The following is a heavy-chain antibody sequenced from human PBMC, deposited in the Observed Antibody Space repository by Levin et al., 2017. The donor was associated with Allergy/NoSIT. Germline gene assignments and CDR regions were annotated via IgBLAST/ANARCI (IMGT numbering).Heavy chain of an antibody. CDR1: FFLFILFF. Sequence: PGGSLRLSCAASFFLFILFFLPFFLPSPFKGLEWVAVISYDESDKFYADSVKGRFTISRDNTKNTLYLQMNSLRSEDAAVYYCAKDVVFGTSSWSLDFWGQGTLVTVSS. CDR3: AKDVVFGTSSWSLDF. J-gene: IGHJ4*02. V-gene: IGHV3-30*18. D-gene: IGHD6-13*01. CDR2: ISYDESDK.